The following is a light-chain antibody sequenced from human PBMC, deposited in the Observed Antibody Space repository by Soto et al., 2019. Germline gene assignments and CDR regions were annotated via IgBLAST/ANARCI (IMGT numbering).Light chain of an antibody. Sequence: EIVLTQSPATLSLSPGERATLSCRASQSVSSYLAWYQQKPGQAPRLLIYGASSRAPGIPDRFSGSGSGTDFILSISRLEPEDFAVYYCQQYGSSPWTFGQGTKVDIK. V-gene: IGKV3-20*01. J-gene: IGKJ1*01. CDR2: GAS. CDR3: QQYGSSPWT. CDR1: QSVSSY.